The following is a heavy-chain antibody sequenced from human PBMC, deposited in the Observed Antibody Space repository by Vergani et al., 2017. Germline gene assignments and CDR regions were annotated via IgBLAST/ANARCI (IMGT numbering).Heavy chain of an antibody. CDR2: IWYDGSNK. J-gene: IGHJ4*02. Sequence: QVQLVESGGGVVQPGRSLRLSCAASGFTFSSYGMHWVRQAPGKGLEWVAVIWYDGSNKYYADSVKGRFTISRDNSKNTLYLQMNSLRAEDTAVYYCARGRYQLLYDLALHGPLNVDYWGQGTLVTVSS. D-gene: IGHD2-2*02. CDR3: ARGRYQLLYDLALHGPLNVDY. V-gene: IGHV3-33*01. CDR1: GFTFSSYG.